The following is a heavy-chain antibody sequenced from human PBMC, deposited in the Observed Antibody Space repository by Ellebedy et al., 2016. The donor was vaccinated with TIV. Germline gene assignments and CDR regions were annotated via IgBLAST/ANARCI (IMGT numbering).Heavy chain of an antibody. V-gene: IGHV1-3*01. CDR3: ARDLSD. J-gene: IGHJ4*02. CDR2: INAGNGNR. Sequence: AASVKVSCKASGYTFTSYAMHWVRQAPGQRLEWMGWINAGNGNRMYSQNFQGRVTISSDTSASTAYMELSSLRSEDTAVYYCARDLSDWGPGTVVTVSS. CDR1: GYTFTSYA.